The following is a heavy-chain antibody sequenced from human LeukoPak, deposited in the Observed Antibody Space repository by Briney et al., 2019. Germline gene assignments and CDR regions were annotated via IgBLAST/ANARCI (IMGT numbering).Heavy chain of an antibody. CDR3: AGRDIVATKSHYGMDV. V-gene: IGHV4-30-2*01. D-gene: IGHD5-12*01. Sequence: SETLSLTCAVSGGSISSGGYSWRWIRQPPGKGLEWIGYIYHSGSTYYNPSLKSRVTISVDRSKNQFSLKLSSVTAADTAVYYCAGRDIVATKSHYGMDVWGQGTTVTVSS. J-gene: IGHJ6*02. CDR2: IYHSGST. CDR1: GGSISSGGYS.